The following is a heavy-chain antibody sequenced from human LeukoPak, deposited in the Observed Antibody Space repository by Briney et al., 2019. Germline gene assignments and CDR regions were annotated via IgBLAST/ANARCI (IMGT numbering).Heavy chain of an antibody. CDR1: GSTFSSYG. CDR2: IWYDGSNK. D-gene: IGHD3-3*01. CDR3: AKDGYDFWSAYQIDL. Sequence: PGGSLGLSCAASGSTFSSYGMHWVRQAPGKGLEWVAVIWYDGSNKYYADSVKGRFTISRDNAKNTLYLQMTSLRTDDTAVYYCAKDGYDFWSAYQIDLWGQGTLVTVSS. J-gene: IGHJ5*02. V-gene: IGHV3-33*06.